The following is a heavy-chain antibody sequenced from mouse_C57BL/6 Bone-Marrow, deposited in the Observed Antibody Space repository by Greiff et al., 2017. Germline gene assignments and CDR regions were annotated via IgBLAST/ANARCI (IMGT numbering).Heavy chain of an antibody. CDR3: ARESYYGSSPRIAY. CDR2: IDPSDSYT. D-gene: IGHD1-1*01. J-gene: IGHJ3*01. CDR1: GYTFTSYW. V-gene: IGHV1-50*01. Sequence: QVQLQQPGAELVKPGASVKLSCKASGYTFTSYWMQWVKQRPGQGLEWIGEIDPSDSYTNYNQKFKGKATLTVDTSSSTAYMQLSSRTSEDSAVYYCARESYYGSSPRIAYWGQGTLVTVSA.